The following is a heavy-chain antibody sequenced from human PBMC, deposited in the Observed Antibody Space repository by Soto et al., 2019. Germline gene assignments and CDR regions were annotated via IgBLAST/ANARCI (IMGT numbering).Heavy chain of an antibody. Sequence: LQLQESGPGLVKPSETLSLTCTVSGGSISSSSYYWGWIRQPPGKGLEWIGSIYYSGSTYYNPSLKSRVTISVDTSKNQFSLKLSSVTAADTAVYYCARSSAGNWFDPWGQGTLVTVSS. CDR2: IYYSGST. V-gene: IGHV4-39*01. CDR1: GGSISSSSYY. CDR3: ARSSAGNWFDP. D-gene: IGHD6-13*01. J-gene: IGHJ5*02.